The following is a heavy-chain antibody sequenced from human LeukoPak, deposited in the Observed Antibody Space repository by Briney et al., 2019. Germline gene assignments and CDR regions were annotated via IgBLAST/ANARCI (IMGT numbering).Heavy chain of an antibody. Sequence: PGGSLRLSCAASGFTFSNSWMHWVRQVPGKGLLWVSRISSDGSSSIYADSVKGRFTISRDNAKNTLYLQMNSLRAEDTAVYYCARMATAFDYWGQGTLVTVCS. D-gene: IGHD1-1*01. CDR3: ARMATAFDY. CDR1: GFTFSNSW. CDR2: ISSDGSSS. V-gene: IGHV3-74*01. J-gene: IGHJ4*02.